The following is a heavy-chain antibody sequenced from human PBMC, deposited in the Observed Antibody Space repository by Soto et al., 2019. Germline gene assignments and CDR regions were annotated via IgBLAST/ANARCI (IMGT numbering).Heavy chain of an antibody. CDR2: IIPIFGTA. Sequence: QVQLVQSGAEVKKPGSSVKVSCKASGGTFSSYAISWVRQAPGQGLEWMGGIIPIFGTANYAQKFQGRVTITAEESTSTAYMELSSLRSEATAVYYCARGGKSNYYDSSGYHWGQGTLVTVSS. CDR3: ARGGKSNYYDSSGYH. J-gene: IGHJ4*02. D-gene: IGHD3-22*01. CDR1: GGTFSSYA. V-gene: IGHV1-69*01.